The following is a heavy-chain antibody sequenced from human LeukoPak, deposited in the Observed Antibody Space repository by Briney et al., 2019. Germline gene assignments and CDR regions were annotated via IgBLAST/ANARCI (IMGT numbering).Heavy chain of an antibody. D-gene: IGHD1-7*01. J-gene: IGHJ3*02. CDR3: ARALSGVTGTYNAFDI. CDR1: GGSISSGGYY. V-gene: IGHV4-30-2*01. Sequence: SQTLSLTCTVSGGSISSGGYYWSWIRQPPGTGLEWIGYIYHSGSTYYNPSLKSRVTISVDRSKNQFSLKLSSVTAADTAVYYCARALSGVTGTYNAFDIWGQGTMVTVSS. CDR2: IYHSGST.